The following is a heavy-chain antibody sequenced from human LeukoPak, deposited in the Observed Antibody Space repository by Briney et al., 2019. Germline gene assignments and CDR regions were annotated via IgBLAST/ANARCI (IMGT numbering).Heavy chain of an antibody. Sequence: PSETLSLTCTVSGGSISSGSYYWSWIRQPAGKGLEWIGRIYTSGSTNYNPSLKSRVTISVDTSKNQFPLKLSSVTAADTAVYYCARVRGYDLSGSFDYWGQGTLVTVSS. CDR2: IYTSGST. CDR3: ARVRGYDLSGSFDY. V-gene: IGHV4-61*02. CDR1: GGSISSGSYY. J-gene: IGHJ4*02. D-gene: IGHD5-12*01.